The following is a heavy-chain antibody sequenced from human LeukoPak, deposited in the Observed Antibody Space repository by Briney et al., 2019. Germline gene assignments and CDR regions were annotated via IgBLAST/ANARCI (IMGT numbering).Heavy chain of an antibody. V-gene: IGHV4-34*01. Sequence: SETLSLTCAVYGGSFSGYYWSWIRQPPGKGLEWIGEINHSGSTNYNPSLKSRVTISVDTSKNQFSLKLSSVTAADTAVYYCARDGPQGGSCGYWGQGTLVTVSS. CDR3: ARDGPQGGSCGY. J-gene: IGHJ4*02. CDR1: GGSFSGYY. D-gene: IGHD1-26*01. CDR2: INHSGST.